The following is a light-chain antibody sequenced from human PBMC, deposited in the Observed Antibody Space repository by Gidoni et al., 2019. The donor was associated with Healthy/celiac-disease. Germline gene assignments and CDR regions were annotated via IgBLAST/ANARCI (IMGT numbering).Light chain of an antibody. V-gene: IGKV3-20*01. CDR1: QSVSSSY. J-gene: IGKJ1*01. Sequence: EIVLTQSPGTLSLSPGERATLSCRASQSVSSSYLAWYQQKPGQAPRLLIYCASSRATGIPNRFSGSGSGTYFTLTIRRLEPEDFAVYYCQQYGSSPKTFXQXTKVXIK. CDR3: QQYGSSPKT. CDR2: CAS.